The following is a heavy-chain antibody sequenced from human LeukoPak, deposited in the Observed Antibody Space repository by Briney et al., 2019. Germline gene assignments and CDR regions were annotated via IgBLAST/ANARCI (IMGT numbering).Heavy chain of an antibody. V-gene: IGHV3-15*01. CDR3: TTEDGVVIPHFDY. D-gene: IGHD3-3*01. Sequence: GGSLRLSCAASGFTFSNAWMSWVRQAPGKGLEWVGRIKSKTDGGTTDYAATVKGRFTISRDDSKNTLYLQMNSLKTEDTAVYYCTTEDGVVIPHFDYWGQGTLVTVSS. CDR2: IKSKTDGGTT. CDR1: GFTFSNAW. J-gene: IGHJ4*02.